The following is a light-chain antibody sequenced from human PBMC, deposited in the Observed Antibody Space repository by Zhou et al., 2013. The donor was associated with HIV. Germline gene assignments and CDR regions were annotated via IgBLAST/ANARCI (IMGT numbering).Light chain of an antibody. Sequence: DIQMTQSPPSLSASVGDRVTITCQASQDISNHLNWYQQKPGKAPQVLIFDASNLETGVPSRFIGSGYGTDFTLTITSLQPEDFATYYCQQSYSTPRTFGQGTRVEVK. CDR2: DAS. CDR1: QDISNH. J-gene: IGKJ1*01. V-gene: IGKV1-39*01. CDR3: QQSYSTPRT.